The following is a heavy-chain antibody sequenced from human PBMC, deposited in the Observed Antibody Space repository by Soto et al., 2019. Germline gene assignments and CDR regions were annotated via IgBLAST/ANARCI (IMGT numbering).Heavy chain of an antibody. Sequence: ASVKVSCKTSGYTFTNYDVNWVRQAPGQGLEWMGWMNPNSLNTDYAQKFQGRITMTRNTSISTAYMDLRSLRSEDTAVYYCVRGGGYYNLLTRYDYWGQGTPVTVSS. CDR3: VRGGGYYNLLTRYDY. CDR1: GYTFTNYD. V-gene: IGHV1-8*01. CDR2: MNPNSLNT. J-gene: IGHJ4*02. D-gene: IGHD3-9*01.